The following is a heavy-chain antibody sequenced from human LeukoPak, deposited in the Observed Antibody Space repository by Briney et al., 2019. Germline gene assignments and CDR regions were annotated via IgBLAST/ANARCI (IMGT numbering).Heavy chain of an antibody. CDR3: ASLLCSGGSCSTHFDY. V-gene: IGHV4-34*01. D-gene: IGHD2-15*01. J-gene: IGHJ4*02. CDR2: INHSGST. CDR1: GGSFSGYY. Sequence: SETLSLTCAVYGGSFSGYYWSWIRQPPGKGLEWIGEINHSGSTNYNPSLKSRVTISVDTSKNQFSLKLSSVTAADKAVYYCASLLCSGGSCSTHFDYWGQGTLVTVSS.